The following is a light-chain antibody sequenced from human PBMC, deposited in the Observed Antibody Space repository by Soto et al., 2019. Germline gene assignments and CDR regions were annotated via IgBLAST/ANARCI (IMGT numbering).Light chain of an antibody. Sequence: EIVMTQSPATLSVSPGERATLSCRASQSVSSKVAWYQQKPGQAPRLLIYDASTRATGIPARFSGRGSGTEFTLTISSLQSEDFAVYYCQQYNNWPPWTFGQGTKVDIK. J-gene: IGKJ1*01. V-gene: IGKV3-15*01. CDR1: QSVSSK. CDR2: DAS. CDR3: QQYNNWPPWT.